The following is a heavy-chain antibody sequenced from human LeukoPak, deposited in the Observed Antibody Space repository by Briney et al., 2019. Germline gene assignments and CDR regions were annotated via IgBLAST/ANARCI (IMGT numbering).Heavy chain of an antibody. D-gene: IGHD3-3*01. CDR1: GYTLTELS. J-gene: IGHJ4*02. Sequence: ASVKVSCKVSGYTLTELSMHWVRQAPGKGREWMGGFDPEDGETIYAQKFQGRVTMTEDTSTDTTYMELSSLRSEDTAVYYCATAPRNFGVPENWGQGTLVTVSS. V-gene: IGHV1-24*01. CDR2: FDPEDGET. CDR3: ATAPRNFGVPEN.